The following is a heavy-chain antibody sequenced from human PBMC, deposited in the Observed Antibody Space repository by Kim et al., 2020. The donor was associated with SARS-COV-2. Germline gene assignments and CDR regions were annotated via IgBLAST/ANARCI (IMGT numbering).Heavy chain of an antibody. CDR1: GGTFSSYA. V-gene: IGHV1-69*13. CDR2: IIPIFGTA. Sequence: SVKVSCKASGGTFSSYAISWVRQAPGQGLEWMGGIIPIFGTANYAQKFQGRVTITADESTSTAYMELSSLRSEDTAVYYCARDSRTQTFYGGNFHFDYWGQGTLVTVSS. CDR3: ARDSRTQTFYGGNFHFDY. J-gene: IGHJ4*02. D-gene: IGHD4-17*01.